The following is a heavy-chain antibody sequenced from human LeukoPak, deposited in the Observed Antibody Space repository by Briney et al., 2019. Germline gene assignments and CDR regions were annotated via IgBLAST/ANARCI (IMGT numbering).Heavy chain of an antibody. CDR3: ARELGGAVAGTDY. CDR1: GYTFTTYG. J-gene: IGHJ4*02. D-gene: IGHD6-19*01. V-gene: IGHV1-18*01. Sequence: ASVKVSCKASGYTFTTYGLNWVRQAPRQGLEWMGWISANNGNTNYAQKFQGRVTMTTDTSTSTAYMELRSLRSDDTAVYYCARELGGAVAGTDYWGQGTLVTVSS. CDR2: ISANNGNT.